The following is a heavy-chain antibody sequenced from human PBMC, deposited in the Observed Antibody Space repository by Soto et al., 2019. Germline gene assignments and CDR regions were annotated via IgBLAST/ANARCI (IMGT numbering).Heavy chain of an antibody. CDR3: AASDSSGNYYYGMDV. V-gene: IGHV4-31*03. Sequence: PSETLSLTCTVSGGSISSGGYYWSWIRQHPGKGLEWIGYIYYSGSTYYNPSLKSRVTISVDTSKKQFSLKLSSVTAADTAVYYCAASDSSGNYYYGMDVWGQGTTVTVSS. CDR2: IYYSGST. J-gene: IGHJ6*02. D-gene: IGHD3-22*01. CDR1: GGSISSGGYY.